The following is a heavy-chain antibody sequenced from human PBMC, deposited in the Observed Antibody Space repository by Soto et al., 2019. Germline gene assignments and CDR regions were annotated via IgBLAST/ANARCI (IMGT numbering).Heavy chain of an antibody. CDR3: XXSSDGYNYGLEY. J-gene: IGHJ4*02. D-gene: IGHD5-12*01. CDR1: GFSFSSYG. V-gene: IGHV3-33*01. Sequence: QVQLVESGGGVVQPGTSLRLSCTASGFSFSSYGMHWVRQAPGKGLEWVAVTWFEGXXXHYXSXXKGRXXXXRXNSKXXXXXXXXXXXXXXXXXXXXXXSSDGYNYGLEYRGQGTLVTVSS. CDR2: TWFEGXXX.